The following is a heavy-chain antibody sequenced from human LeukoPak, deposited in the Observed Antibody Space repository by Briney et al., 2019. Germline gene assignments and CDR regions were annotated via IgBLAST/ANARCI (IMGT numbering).Heavy chain of an antibody. J-gene: IGHJ4*02. CDR2: ISSSSSYI. CDR3: ARDRRDGYNWLDY. CDR1: GFTFSSYS. V-gene: IGHV3-21*01. D-gene: IGHD5-24*01. Sequence: GGSLRLSCAASGFTFSSYSMNWVRQAPGKGLEWVSSISSSSSYIYYADSVKGRFIISRDNAKNTLYLQMNSLRAEDTAVYYCARDRRDGYNWLDYWGQGTLVTVSS.